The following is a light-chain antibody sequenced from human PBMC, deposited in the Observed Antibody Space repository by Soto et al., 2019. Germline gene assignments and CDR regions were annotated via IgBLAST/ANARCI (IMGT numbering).Light chain of an antibody. J-gene: IGLJ1*01. CDR3: SSYTTSSALYV. CDR1: SSDVGGYNY. Sequence: QSALTQPASVSGSPGQSITISCTGTSSDVGGYNYVSWYQQHPGKAPKLMIYEVSNRPSGVSNRFSGSKSGNTASLTISGLQVEDEADNYCSSYTTSSALYVFGTGTSSPS. CDR2: EVS. V-gene: IGLV2-14*01.